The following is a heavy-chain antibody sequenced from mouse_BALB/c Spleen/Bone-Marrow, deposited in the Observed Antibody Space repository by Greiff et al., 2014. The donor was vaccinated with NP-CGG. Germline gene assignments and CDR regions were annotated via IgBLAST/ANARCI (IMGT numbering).Heavy chain of an antibody. CDR1: GYTFTSYY. CDR3: TLWCYAMDY. V-gene: IGHV1S16*01. Sequence: VQLQESGAELVKPGVSVKLSCKASGYTFTSYYMYWVKQRPGQGLEWIGEINPSNGGTNFNEKFKSKATLTVDKSSSTAYMQLSSLTSEDSAVYYCTLWCYAMDYWGQGTSVTVSS. J-gene: IGHJ4*01. D-gene: IGHD1-1*02. CDR2: INPSNGGT.